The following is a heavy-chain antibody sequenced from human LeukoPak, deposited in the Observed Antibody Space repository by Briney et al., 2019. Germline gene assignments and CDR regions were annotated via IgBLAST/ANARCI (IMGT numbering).Heavy chain of an antibody. D-gene: IGHD6-13*01. J-gene: IGHJ4*02. CDR1: GGSFSGYY. V-gene: IGHV4-34*01. Sequence: PSETLSLTCAVYGGSFSGYYWSWIRQPPAKGLEWIGEINHSGSTNYNPSLKSRVTISVDTSKNQFSLKLSSVTAADTAVYYCARGFSSSWYHYFDYWGQGTLVTVSS. CDR2: INHSGST. CDR3: ARGFSSSWYHYFDY.